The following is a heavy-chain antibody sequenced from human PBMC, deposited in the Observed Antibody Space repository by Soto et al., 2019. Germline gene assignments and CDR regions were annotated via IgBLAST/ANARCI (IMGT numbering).Heavy chain of an antibody. CDR3: ARGRGYSGYGRGYCYYGMDV. V-gene: IGHV4-34*01. CDR1: GGSFSGYY. J-gene: IGHJ6*02. D-gene: IGHD5-12*01. Sequence: SETLSLTCAVYGGSFSGYYWSWIRQPPGKGLEWIGEINHSGSTNYNPSLKSRVTISVDTSKNQFSLKLSSVTAADTAVYYCARGRGYSGYGRGYCYYGMDVWGQGTTVTVSS. CDR2: INHSGST.